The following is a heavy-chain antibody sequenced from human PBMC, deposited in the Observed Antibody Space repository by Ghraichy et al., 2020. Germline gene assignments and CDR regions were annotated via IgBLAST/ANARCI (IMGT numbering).Heavy chain of an antibody. CDR3: ARQGGHSSSWYPNWFDP. V-gene: IGHV4-39*01. CDR2: IYYSGST. D-gene: IGHD6-13*01. CDR1: GGSISSSSYY. Sequence: SETLSLTCTVSGGSISSSSYYWGWIRQPPGKGLEWIGSIYYSGSTYYNPSLKSRVTISVDTSKNQFSLKLSSVTAADTAVYYCARQGGHSSSWYPNWFDPWGQGTLVTVSS. J-gene: IGHJ5*02.